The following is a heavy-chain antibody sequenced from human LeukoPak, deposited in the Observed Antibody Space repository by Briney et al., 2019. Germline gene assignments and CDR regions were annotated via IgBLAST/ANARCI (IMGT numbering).Heavy chain of an antibody. D-gene: IGHD3-3*01. CDR2: MNPNTGDT. J-gene: IGHJ4*02. Sequence: ASVRVSCKASGYTFTGYDINWVRQATGQGLEWMGWMNPNTGDTGYAQKFQGRVTMTRNSSIDTAYMELSRLRSDDTAVYYCARGNYDFWTYWGQGTLVTVSS. CDR3: ARGNYDFWTY. CDR1: GYTFTGYD. V-gene: IGHV1-8*01.